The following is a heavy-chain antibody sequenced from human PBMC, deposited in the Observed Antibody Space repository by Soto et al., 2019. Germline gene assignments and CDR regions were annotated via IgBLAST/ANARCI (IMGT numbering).Heavy chain of an antibody. CDR3: ASTTILWFGGDYFDY. CDR2: IYYSGST. CDR1: GGSISSYY. J-gene: IGHJ4*02. V-gene: IGHV4-59*01. Sequence: QVQLQESGPGLVKPSETLSLTCTVSGGSISSYYWSWIRQPPGKGLEWIGYIYYSGSTNYNPSLKSRVTISVDTSKNQFSLKLSSVTAADTAVYYCASTTILWFGGDYFDYWGQGTLVTVSS. D-gene: IGHD3-10*01.